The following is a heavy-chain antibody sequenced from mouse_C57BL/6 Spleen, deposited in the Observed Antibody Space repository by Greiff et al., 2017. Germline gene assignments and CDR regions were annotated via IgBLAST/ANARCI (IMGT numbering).Heavy chain of an antibody. CDR1: GYSFTSYY. D-gene: IGHD1-1*02. Sequence: VQLQQSGPELVKPGASVKISCKASGYSFTSYYIHWVKQRPGQGLEWIGWIYPGSGNTKYNEKFKGKATLTADTSSSTAYMQLSSLTSEDSAVYYCARGGSYDYFDYWGQGTTLTVSS. V-gene: IGHV1-66*01. CDR2: IYPGSGNT. CDR3: ARGGSYDYFDY. J-gene: IGHJ2*01.